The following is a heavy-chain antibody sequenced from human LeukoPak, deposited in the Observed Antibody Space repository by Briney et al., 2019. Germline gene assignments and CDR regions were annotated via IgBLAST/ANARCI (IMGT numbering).Heavy chain of an antibody. J-gene: IGHJ4*02. D-gene: IGHD6-13*01. Sequence: PSETLSLTCTVSGGSISSYYWSWLRQPAGKGLEWIGRIYTSGSTNYNPSLKSRVTMSVDTSKNQFSLKLSSVTAADTAVYYCARDRLAAAGRSYYFDYWGQGTLVTVSS. CDR2: IYTSGST. CDR3: ARDRLAAAGRSYYFDY. CDR1: GGSISSYY. V-gene: IGHV4-4*07.